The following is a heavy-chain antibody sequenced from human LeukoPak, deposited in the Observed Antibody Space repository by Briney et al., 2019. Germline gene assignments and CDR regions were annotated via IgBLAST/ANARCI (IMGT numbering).Heavy chain of an antibody. D-gene: IGHD1-26*01. J-gene: IGHJ4*02. CDR3: AGLSGSYYAKY. Sequence: GGSLRLSCAASGLTFSSYAMHWARQAPGKGLEWISSIRASGDTTYYADSVKGRFTISRDNAKNTLYLQMNSLRAEDTAVYYCAGLSGSYYAKYWGQGIMVTVSS. CDR2: IRASGDTT. V-gene: IGHV3-23*01. CDR1: GLTFSSYA.